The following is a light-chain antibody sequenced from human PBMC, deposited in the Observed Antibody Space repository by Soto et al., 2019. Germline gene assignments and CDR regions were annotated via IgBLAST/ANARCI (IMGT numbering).Light chain of an antibody. CDR1: QSISSY. J-gene: IGKJ1*01. CDR2: AAS. Sequence: DIQMTQSPSSLSASVGDRVTITCRASQSISSYLNWYQQKPGKAPKLQIYAASSLQSGVPSRFSGSGSGTDFTLTISSLQPEDFATYYCQQSYSTPVTFSQGTKVDIK. CDR3: QQSYSTPVT. V-gene: IGKV1-39*01.